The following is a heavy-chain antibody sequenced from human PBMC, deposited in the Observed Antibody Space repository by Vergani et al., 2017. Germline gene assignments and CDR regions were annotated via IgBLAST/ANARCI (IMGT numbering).Heavy chain of an antibody. CDR3: ARVKAAAGRAFDY. D-gene: IGHD6-13*01. V-gene: IGHV3-64*01. J-gene: IGHJ4*02. CDR2: ISSNGGST. CDR1: GFTFSSYA. Sequence: EVQLVESGGGLVQPGGSLRLSCAASGFTFSSYAMHWVRQAPGKGLEYFSAISSNGGSTSYANSVKGRFTISRDNSKNTLYLQMGSLRAEDMAVYYCARVKAAAGRAFDYWGQGTLVTVSS.